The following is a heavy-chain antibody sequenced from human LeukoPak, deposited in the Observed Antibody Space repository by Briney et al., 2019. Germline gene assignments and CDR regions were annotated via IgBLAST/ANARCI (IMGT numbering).Heavy chain of an antibody. J-gene: IGHJ3*02. Sequence: GGSLRLSCAASGFTFSSYGMHWVRQAPGKGLDWVAFIRYDGSNKYYADSVKGRFTISRDNSKNTLYLQMNSLRAEDTAVYYCAKNPEPRGYSYAPDAFDIWGQGTMVTVSS. V-gene: IGHV3-30*02. CDR3: AKNPEPRGYSYAPDAFDI. D-gene: IGHD5-18*01. CDR1: GFTFSSYG. CDR2: IRYDGSNK.